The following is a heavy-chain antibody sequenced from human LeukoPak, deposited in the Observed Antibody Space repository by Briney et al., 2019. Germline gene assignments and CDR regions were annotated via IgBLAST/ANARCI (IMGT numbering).Heavy chain of an antibody. Sequence: GGSLRLSCAASGFTFSSYEMNWVRQAPGKGLEWVSYIRSSSTTIYYADSVKGRFTISRDNAKNSLYLQMNSLRAEDTAVYYCARAKRNGFDIWGQGTMVTVSS. CDR3: ARAKRNGFDI. CDR1: GFTFSSYE. V-gene: IGHV3-48*01. CDR2: IRSSSTTI. J-gene: IGHJ3*02.